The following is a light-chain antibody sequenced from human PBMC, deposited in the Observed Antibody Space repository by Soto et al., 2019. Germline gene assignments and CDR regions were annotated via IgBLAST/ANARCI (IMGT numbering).Light chain of an antibody. CDR2: GAS. CDR3: QQYHKWPPIT. V-gene: IGKV3-15*01. J-gene: IGKJ5*01. Sequence: EVGMTQSPATLSVSLGESATLSCRASQSVDGYLAWYQQKPGQAPRLLIYGASTRATGVTARFRGGGSGTEFTLTISSLQSEDSAVYYCQQYHKWPPITFGQGTRLEIK. CDR1: QSVDGY.